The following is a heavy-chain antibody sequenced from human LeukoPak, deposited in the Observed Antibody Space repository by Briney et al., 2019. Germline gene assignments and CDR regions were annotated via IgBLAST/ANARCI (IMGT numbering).Heavy chain of an antibody. CDR1: GGSISTDY. CDR2: IYTSGST. CDR3: ARDGDSSGYYYDY. V-gene: IGHV4-4*07. Sequence: SETLSLTCTVSGGSISTDYWSWIRQPAGKGLEWIGRIYTSGSTNYNPSLKSRVTMSVDTSKNQFSLKLSSVTAADTAVYYCARDGDSSGYYYDYWGQGTLVTVSS. J-gene: IGHJ4*02. D-gene: IGHD3-22*01.